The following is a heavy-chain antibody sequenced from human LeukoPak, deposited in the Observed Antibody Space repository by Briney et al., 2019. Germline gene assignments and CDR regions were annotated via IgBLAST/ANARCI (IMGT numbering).Heavy chain of an antibody. CDR1: GGSISSSSYD. D-gene: IGHD3-22*01. CDR3: ASHDSSGYYSFDY. CDR2: IYYSGST. V-gene: IGHV4-39*07. Sequence: SETLTLTCTVSGGSISSSSYDWGWIRQPPGKGLEWIGGIYYSGSTYYTPSLKSRVTISVDTSKNQFSLKLSSVTAADTAVYYCASHDSSGYYSFDYWGQGTLVTVSS. J-gene: IGHJ4*02.